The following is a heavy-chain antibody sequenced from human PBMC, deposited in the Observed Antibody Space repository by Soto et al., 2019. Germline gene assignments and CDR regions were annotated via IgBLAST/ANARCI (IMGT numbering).Heavy chain of an antibody. CDR3: GSPRSGPSPDVGH. J-gene: IGHJ4*01. Sequence: ASVKVSCKASVFSVDTTYCIHWVRRAPGQGLEWMGSINPNSGDTNYAQNFQGRVTMTRDTSISTAYMEVSSLTSDDTAVYYCGSPRSGPSPDVGHWGHGTAVTVSS. CDR1: VFSVDTTYC. CDR2: INPNSGDT. V-gene: IGHV1-2*02. D-gene: IGHD2-15*01.